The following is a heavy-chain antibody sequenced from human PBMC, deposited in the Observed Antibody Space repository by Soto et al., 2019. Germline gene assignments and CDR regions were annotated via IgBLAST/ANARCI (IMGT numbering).Heavy chain of an antibody. Sequence: PGGSLRLSCAASGFTFSSYAMHWVRQAPGKGLEYVSAISSNGGSTYYANSVKGRFTISRDNSKNTLYLQMGSLRAEDMAVYYCARADILTGYQNPTFDYWGQGTLVTVSS. V-gene: IGHV3-64*01. CDR3: ARADILTGYQNPTFDY. J-gene: IGHJ4*02. CDR1: GFTFSSYA. D-gene: IGHD3-9*01. CDR2: ISSNGGST.